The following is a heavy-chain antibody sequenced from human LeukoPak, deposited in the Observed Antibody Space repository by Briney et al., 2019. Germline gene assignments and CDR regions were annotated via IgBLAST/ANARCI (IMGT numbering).Heavy chain of an antibody. V-gene: IGHV3-23*01. CDR3: AKADSGWANADYYFDY. D-gene: IGHD6-19*01. CDR2: ISGSGGST. CDR1: GFTFSSYA. Sequence: QSGGSLRLSCAASGFTFSSYAMSWVRQAPGKGLEWVSAISGSGGSTYYADSVKGRFTISRDNSKNTLYLQMNSLRAEDTAVYYCAKADSGWANADYYFDYWGQGTLVTVSS. J-gene: IGHJ4*02.